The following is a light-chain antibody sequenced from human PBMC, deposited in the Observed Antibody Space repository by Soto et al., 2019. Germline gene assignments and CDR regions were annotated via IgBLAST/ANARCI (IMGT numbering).Light chain of an antibody. V-gene: IGLV1-36*01. Sequence: QLVLTQPPSVSEAPRQRVTTSCSGSTSNIGNNAVSWYQQLPGKAPKLLIYYDDLLPSGVSDRFSGSKSGTSASLAISGLQSEDEADYYCAAWDDRLNGVIFGGGTKLTVL. CDR1: TSNIGNNA. CDR3: AAWDDRLNGVI. CDR2: YDD. J-gene: IGLJ2*01.